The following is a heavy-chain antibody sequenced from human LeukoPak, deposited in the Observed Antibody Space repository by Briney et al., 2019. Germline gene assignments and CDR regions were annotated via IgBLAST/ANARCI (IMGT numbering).Heavy chain of an antibody. D-gene: IGHD5-18*01. J-gene: IGHJ4*02. CDR1: GYTFTSYD. CDR3: ARGRGYSYEGDFDY. V-gene: IGHV1-8*01. CDR2: MNPNSGNT. Sequence: ASVKVSCKASGYTFTSYDINWVRRATGQGLEWMGWMNPNSGNTGYAQKFQGRVTMTRNTSISTAYMELSSLRSEDTAVYYCARGRGYSYEGDFDYWGQGTLVTVSS.